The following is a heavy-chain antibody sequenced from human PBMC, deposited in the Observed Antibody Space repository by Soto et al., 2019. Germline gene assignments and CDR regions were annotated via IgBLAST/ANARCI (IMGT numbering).Heavy chain of an antibody. CDR3: ARHFPLGPAAIVGHHYHYMDV. J-gene: IGHJ6*03. V-gene: IGHV4-39*01. Sequence: SETLSLTCTVSGDSISSSSYYWGWIRQPPGKGLEWIGSIYYSGSTYYNPSLKSRVTISVDTSKNQFSLKLSSVTAADTAVYYCARHFPLGPAAIVGHHYHYMDVWGKGTTVTVSS. CDR2: IYYSGST. CDR1: GDSISSSSYY. D-gene: IGHD2-2*01.